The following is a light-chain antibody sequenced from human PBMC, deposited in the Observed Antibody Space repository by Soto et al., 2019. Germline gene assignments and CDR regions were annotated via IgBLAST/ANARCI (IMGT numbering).Light chain of an antibody. CDR2: EVS. J-gene: IGLJ1*01. Sequence: QSVLTQPASVSGSPGQSITISCTGTSSDVGGYDYVSWYQLHPGKAPKLMIFEVSNRPSGVSYRFSGSKSGNTASLTISGLQVEDEADYYCCSHAGSSTFDVFGTGTKVTVL. CDR1: SSDVGGYDY. CDR3: CSHAGSSTFDV. V-gene: IGLV2-14*01.